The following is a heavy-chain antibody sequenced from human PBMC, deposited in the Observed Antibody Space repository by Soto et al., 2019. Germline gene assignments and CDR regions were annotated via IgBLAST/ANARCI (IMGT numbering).Heavy chain of an antibody. CDR3: ARMYYYDSSGYYPWFDP. CDR1: GGSISSSSYY. J-gene: IGHJ5*02. V-gene: IGHV4-39*01. D-gene: IGHD3-22*01. Sequence: SETLSLTCTVSGGSISSSSYYWGWIRQPPGKGLEWIGSIYYSGSTYYNPSLKSRVTISVDTSKNQFSLKLSSVTAADTAVYYCARMYYYDSSGYYPWFDPWGQGTLVT. CDR2: IYYSGST.